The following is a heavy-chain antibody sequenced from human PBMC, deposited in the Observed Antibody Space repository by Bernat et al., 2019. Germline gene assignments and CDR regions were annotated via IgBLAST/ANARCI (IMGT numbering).Heavy chain of an antibody. CDR2: ISSSSSYI. V-gene: IGHV3-21*01. CDR1: GFTFSSYS. Sequence: EVQLVESGGGLVKPGGSLRLSCAASGFTFSSYSMNWVRRAPGKGLEWVSSISSSSSYIYYADSVKGRFTISRDNAKNSLYLQMNSLRAEDTAVYYCARNYFSDIVVVVAATRGAFDIWGQGTMVTVSS. J-gene: IGHJ3*02. CDR3: ARNYFSDIVVVVAATRGAFDI. D-gene: IGHD2-15*01.